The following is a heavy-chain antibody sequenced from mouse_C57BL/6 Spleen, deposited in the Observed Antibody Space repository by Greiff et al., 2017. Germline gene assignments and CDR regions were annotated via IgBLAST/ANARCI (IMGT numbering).Heavy chain of an antibody. J-gene: IGHJ4*01. CDR3: ATPPSFLHYAMDY. CDR1: GYTFTSYW. V-gene: IGHV1-53*01. CDR2: INPSNGGT. Sequence: VQLQQPGTELVKPGASVKLSCKASGYTFTSYWMHWVKQRPGQGLEWIGNINPSNGGTNYNEKFKSKATLTVDKSSSTAYMQLSSLTSEDSAVYYCATPPSFLHYAMDYWGQGTSVTVSS.